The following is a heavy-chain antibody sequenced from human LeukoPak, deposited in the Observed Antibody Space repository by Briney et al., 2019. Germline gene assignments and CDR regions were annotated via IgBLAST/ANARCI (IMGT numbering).Heavy chain of an antibody. CDR2: IYHSGGT. J-gene: IGHJ5*02. Sequence: PSETLSLTCNVSGGSISGYYWSWIRQPPGKGLEWIGYIYHSGGTDYNPSLKSRVTISVDTSKNQFSLRLSSVTAADTAVYYCARGFGDWGLSWFDPWGQGTLVTVSS. CDR3: ARGFGDWGLSWFDP. CDR1: GGSISGYY. D-gene: IGHD3-10*01. V-gene: IGHV4-59*08.